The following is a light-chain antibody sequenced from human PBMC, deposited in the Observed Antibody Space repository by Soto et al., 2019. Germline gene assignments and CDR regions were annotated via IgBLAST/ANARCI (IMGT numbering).Light chain of an antibody. CDR2: EVS. CDR1: SSDVGGHKY. Sequence: QSALTQPASVSGSPGQSITISCTGTSSDVGGHKYVSWYQQQPGKAPKLMIYEVSSRPSGVSDRFSGSKSGNTASLTVSGLQAEDEADYYCSSYAGGSTYVFGTGTQLTVL. V-gene: IGLV2-14*01. J-gene: IGLJ1*01. CDR3: SSYAGGSTYV.